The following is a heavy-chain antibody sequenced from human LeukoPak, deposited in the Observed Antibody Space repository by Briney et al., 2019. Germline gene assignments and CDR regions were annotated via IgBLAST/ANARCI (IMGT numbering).Heavy chain of an antibody. Sequence: ASVKVSCKASGYTFTNYGISWVRQAPGQGLEWMGWISAYSGITNYAQNLQGRVTMTTATPTSTAYMELRVLRSDDTAVYYCARAPDDYDFWSGPFDYWGRGTLVTVSS. J-gene: IGHJ4*02. V-gene: IGHV1-18*01. CDR1: GYTFTNYG. CDR2: ISAYSGIT. D-gene: IGHD3-3*01. CDR3: ARAPDDYDFWSGPFDY.